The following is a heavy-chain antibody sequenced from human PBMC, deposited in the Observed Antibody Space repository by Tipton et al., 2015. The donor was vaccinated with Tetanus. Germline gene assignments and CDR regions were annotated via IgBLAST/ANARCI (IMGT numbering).Heavy chain of an antibody. CDR1: GGSISSSNYY. V-gene: IGHV4-39*01. Sequence: TLSLTCTVSGGSISSSNYYWGWIRQPPGKGLEWIGRFYYSGSTSYNPSLKSRVTISVDTSKNQFSLELNSVTAADTAVYYCARRGGDFLTGYYDSWGQGALVTVSS. CDR3: ARRGGDFLTGYYDS. CDR2: FYYSGST. D-gene: IGHD3-9*01. J-gene: IGHJ4*02.